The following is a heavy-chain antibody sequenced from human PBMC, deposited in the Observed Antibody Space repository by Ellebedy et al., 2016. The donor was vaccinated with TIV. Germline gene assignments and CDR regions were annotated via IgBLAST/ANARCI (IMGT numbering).Heavy chain of an antibody. CDR2: ISYDGSNK. CDR1: GFTFSTFA. J-gene: IGHJ4*02. Sequence: GGSLRLXXAASGFTFSTFAMSWIRQAPGKGLEWLTVISYDGSNKYYADSVKGRFTISRDNAKNSLYLQMNSLRAEDTAVYYCAKSTGAGGTTLSPGDYWGQGTLVTVSS. CDR3: AKSTGAGGTTLSPGDY. D-gene: IGHD1-7*01. V-gene: IGHV3-30*18.